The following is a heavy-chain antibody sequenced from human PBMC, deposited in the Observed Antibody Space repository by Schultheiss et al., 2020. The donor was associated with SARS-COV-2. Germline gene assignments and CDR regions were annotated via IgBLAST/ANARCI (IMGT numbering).Heavy chain of an antibody. Sequence: GESLKISCAASGFTFSSYAMSWVRQAPGKGLEWVSAISGSGGSTYYADSVKGRFTISRDNSKNTLYLQMNSLRAEDTAVYYCGREIVAVAGKMTSYFDYWGQGALVTVSS. D-gene: IGHD6-19*01. J-gene: IGHJ4*02. CDR3: GREIVAVAGKMTSYFDY. CDR1: GFTFSSYA. CDR2: ISGSGGST. V-gene: IGHV3-23*01.